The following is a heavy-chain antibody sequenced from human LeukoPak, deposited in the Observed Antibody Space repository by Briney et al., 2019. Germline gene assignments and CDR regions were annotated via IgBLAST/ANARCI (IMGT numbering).Heavy chain of an antibody. CDR1: GYTFTAYY. D-gene: IGHD3-22*01. CDR3: ARDLTHRRNYDSSGYQIVPAF. J-gene: IGHJ4*02. Sequence: GASVKVSCKASGYTFTAYYMHWVRQAPGQGLEWMGWISGYNGNTKYTQKVQGRVTMTTDTSTSTAYMELRSLRSDDTAVYYCARDLTHRRNYDSSGYQIVPAFWGQGTLVTVSP. CDR2: ISGYNGNT. V-gene: IGHV1-18*04.